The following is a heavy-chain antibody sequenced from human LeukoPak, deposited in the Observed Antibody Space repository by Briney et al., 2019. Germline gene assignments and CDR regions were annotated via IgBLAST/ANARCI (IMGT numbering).Heavy chain of an antibody. CDR3: ARDQWYYDILTGYTLVYFDY. D-gene: IGHD3-9*01. V-gene: IGHV4-61*02. CDR2: IYTSGST. CDR1: GGSISSGSYY. Sequence: PSQTLSLTCTVSGGSISSGSYYWTWIRQPAGSGLELIGRIYTSGSTNYNPSLKSRVTISVDTSKNQFSLKLSSVTAADTAVYYCARDQWYYDILTGYTLVYFDYWGQGTLVTVSS. J-gene: IGHJ4*02.